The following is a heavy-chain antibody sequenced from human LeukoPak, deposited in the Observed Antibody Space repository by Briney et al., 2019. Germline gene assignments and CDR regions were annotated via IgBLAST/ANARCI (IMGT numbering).Heavy chain of an antibody. Sequence: GGSLRLSCAASGFTVSSNYMSWVRQAPGKGLEWVSIIYNIGTTYYTDSVKGRFTISRDNSKNTLYLQMNSLRAEDTAVYYCAKPNYYDSSGYHPLDYWGQGTLVTVSS. J-gene: IGHJ4*02. V-gene: IGHV3-66*03. CDR1: GFTVSSNY. CDR2: IYNIGTT. D-gene: IGHD3-22*01. CDR3: AKPNYYDSSGYHPLDY.